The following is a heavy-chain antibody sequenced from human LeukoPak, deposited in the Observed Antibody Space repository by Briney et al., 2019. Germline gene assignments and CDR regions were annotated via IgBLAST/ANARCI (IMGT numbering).Heavy chain of an antibody. CDR2: ISAYNGNK. CDR1: GDTFTDFG. D-gene: IGHD5-18*01. V-gene: IGHV1-18*01. Sequence: ASVKVSCKASGDTFTDFGISWVRQAPGQGLEWMGWISAYNGNKNYVQRFQGRVTMTTDTSTSTAYMELTSLRSDDTAMYYCTRDLGVDTTMIFFDYWGQGTLVTVSS. J-gene: IGHJ4*02. CDR3: TRDLGVDTTMIFFDY.